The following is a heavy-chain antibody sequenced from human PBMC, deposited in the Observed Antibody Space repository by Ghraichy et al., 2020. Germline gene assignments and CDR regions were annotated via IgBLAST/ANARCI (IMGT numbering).Heavy chain of an antibody. V-gene: IGHV3-43*01. Sequence: GGSLRLSCAASGFTFDDYTMHWVRQAPGKGLEWVSLISWDGGSTYYADSVKGRFTISRDNSKNSLYLQMNSLRTEDTALYYCAKNGDHAARRGPPTWFDPWGQGTLVTVSS. J-gene: IGHJ5*02. CDR1: GFTFDDYT. CDR3: AKNGDHAARRGPPTWFDP. D-gene: IGHD6-6*01. CDR2: ISWDGGST.